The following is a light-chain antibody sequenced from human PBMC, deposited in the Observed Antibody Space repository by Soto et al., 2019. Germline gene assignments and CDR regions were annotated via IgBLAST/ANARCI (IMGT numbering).Light chain of an antibody. J-gene: IGLJ1*01. CDR1: NSRSGSNY. Sequence: QSALPQPPSAYGTPGQRVTISCSTTNSRSGSNYVYWYQQLPGAAPKLPLYRNDQRPSGVPGRFSASKSGTSASLAISGLRSEDEADYFCAKWDDSVWLYVFGSGTKVTGL. CDR3: AKWDDSVWLYV. CDR2: RND. V-gene: IGLV1-47*01.